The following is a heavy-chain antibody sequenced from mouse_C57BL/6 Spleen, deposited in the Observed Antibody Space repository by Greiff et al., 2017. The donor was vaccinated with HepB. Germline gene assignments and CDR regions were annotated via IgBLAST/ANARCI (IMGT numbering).Heavy chain of an antibody. CDR1: GYTFTDYN. V-gene: IGHV1-22*01. Sequence: VQLKQSGPELVKPGASVKMSCKASGYTFTDYNMHWVKQSHGKSLEWIGYINPNNGGTSYNQKFKGKATLTVNKSSSTAYMELRSLTSEDSAVYYCASGTTGSPFDYWGQGTTLTVSS. CDR3: ASGTTGSPFDY. J-gene: IGHJ2*01. D-gene: IGHD1-1*01. CDR2: INPNNGGT.